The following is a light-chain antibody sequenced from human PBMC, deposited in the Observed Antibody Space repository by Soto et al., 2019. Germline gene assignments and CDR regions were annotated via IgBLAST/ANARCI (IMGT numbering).Light chain of an antibody. V-gene: IGLV2-11*01. Sequence: QSALTQPRSVSGSPGQSVTISCTGTSIDIGASNYVSWYQHHPDKAPKLITYDVSKRPSGVPDRFFGSKSDNTASLTISGLQDEDEADYYCCSYAGSVYVFGTGTKLTVL. J-gene: IGLJ1*01. CDR1: SIDIGASNY. CDR3: CSYAGSVYV. CDR2: DVS.